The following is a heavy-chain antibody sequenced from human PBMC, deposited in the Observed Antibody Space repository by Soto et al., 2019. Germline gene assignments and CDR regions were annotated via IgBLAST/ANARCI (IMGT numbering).Heavy chain of an antibody. V-gene: IGHV3-23*01. CDR2: ISGSGGST. J-gene: IGHJ6*02. D-gene: IGHD6-19*01. Sequence: GGSLRLSCAASGFTFSSYAMSWVRQAPGKGLEWVSAISGSGGSTYYADSVKGRFTISRDNSKNTLYLQMNSLRAEDTAVYYCAKSPPSSGWSTHYYYGMYVWGQGTTVTVSS. CDR1: GFTFSSYA. CDR3: AKSPPSSGWSTHYYYGMYV.